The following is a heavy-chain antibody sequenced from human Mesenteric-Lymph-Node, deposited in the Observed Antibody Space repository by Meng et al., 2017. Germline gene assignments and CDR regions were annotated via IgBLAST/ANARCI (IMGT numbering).Heavy chain of an antibody. CDR3: ARDQRSNYYGMDV. J-gene: IGHJ6*02. D-gene: IGHD3-10*01. CDR1: GFTFNSFT. Sequence: GESLKISCAASGFTFNSFTMNWVRQAPGKGLEWVSSIISNSAYIYYAESVKGRFTISRDNAKNSLYLQMDSLRVEDTAVYYCARDQRSNYYGMDVWGQGTTVTVSS. CDR2: IISNSAYI. V-gene: IGHV3-21*01.